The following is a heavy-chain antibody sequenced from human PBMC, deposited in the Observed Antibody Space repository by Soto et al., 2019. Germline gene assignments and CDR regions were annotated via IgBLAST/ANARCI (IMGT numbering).Heavy chain of an antibody. Sequence: PGGSLRLSCAASGFTFSNYAMTWVRQAPGKGLEWVSVITGSGSGKYFVDSVKGRFTISRDNSKNTLYLQMNSLRAEDTAVYYCAKDIRRTVNYEGYYYGMDVWGQGTTVTVSS. CDR1: GFTFSNYA. J-gene: IGHJ6*02. V-gene: IGHV3-23*01. CDR3: AKDIRRTVNYEGYYYGMDV. CDR2: ITGSGSGK. D-gene: IGHD4-17*01.